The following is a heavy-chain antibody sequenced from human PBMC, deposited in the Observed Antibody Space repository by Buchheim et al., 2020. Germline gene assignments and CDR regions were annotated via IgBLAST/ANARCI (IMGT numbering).Heavy chain of an antibody. D-gene: IGHD6-13*01. CDR3: ARLPARIETAGPDY. CDR1: GYSFTRFW. CDR2: IYPGDSDT. V-gene: IGHV5-51*03. Sequence: EVQLVQSGAEVKKPGESLKISCKGSGYSFTRFWIGWVRQMPGKGLEWMGIIYPGDSDTRYRPSFQGQVTMSAAKSISTAYPQWSSLKASDSAMYYCARLPARIETAGPDYWGQGTL. J-gene: IGHJ4*02.